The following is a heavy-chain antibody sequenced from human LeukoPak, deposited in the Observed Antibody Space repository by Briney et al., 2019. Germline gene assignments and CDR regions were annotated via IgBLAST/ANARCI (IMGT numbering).Heavy chain of an antibody. D-gene: IGHD3-16*01. V-gene: IGHV3-48*04. J-gene: IGHJ6*03. CDR2: ISPWSETI. Sequence: GESLRLSCATSGFSFSIRGMNWVRHRPGKGLEWVSYISPWSETIYYAESVKGRFTVSRDDAEKSLYLQMNTLSVEDTAVYYCARIDGPTVYTYYMDLWGKGTTVTVAS. CDR3: ARIDGPTVYTYYMDL. CDR1: GFSFSIRG.